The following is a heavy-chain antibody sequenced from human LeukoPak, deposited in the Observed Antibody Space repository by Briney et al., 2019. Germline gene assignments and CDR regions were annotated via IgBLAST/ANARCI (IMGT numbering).Heavy chain of an antibody. CDR1: GFTVSSNY. Sequence: GASLRLSWAASGFTVSSNYMSWVRQAPGKGLEWVSVIYSGGSTYYADSVKGRFTISRDNSKNTLYLQMNSLRAEDTAVYYCARGDIVVVVAARGLSCWFDPWGQGTLVTVSS. D-gene: IGHD2-15*01. CDR3: ARGDIVVVVAARGLSCWFDP. V-gene: IGHV3-53*01. CDR2: IYSGGST. J-gene: IGHJ5*02.